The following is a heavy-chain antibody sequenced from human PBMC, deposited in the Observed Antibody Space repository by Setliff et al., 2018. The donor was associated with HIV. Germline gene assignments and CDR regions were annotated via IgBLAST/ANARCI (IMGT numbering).Heavy chain of an antibody. J-gene: IGHJ3*02. V-gene: IGHV4-34*01. Sequence: PSETLSLTCAVYGGSLNTNHWSWIRQSPGKGLEWIGEINDSGSINYNPSLKSRITLSADASKNQFSLKLTSMIAADTAMFYCARGRGPMGGDAFDIWGQGTMVTVS. CDR3: ARGRGPMGGDAFDI. CDR1: GGSLNTNH. D-gene: IGHD3-10*01. CDR2: INDSGSI.